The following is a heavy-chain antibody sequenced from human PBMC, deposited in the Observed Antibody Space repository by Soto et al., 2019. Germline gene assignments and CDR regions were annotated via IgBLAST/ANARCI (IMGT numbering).Heavy chain of an antibody. CDR3: TTTDYGDYDYYYYGMDV. CDR1: GFTFSNAW. V-gene: IGHV3-15*07. D-gene: IGHD4-17*01. CDR2: IKSKTDGGTT. J-gene: IGHJ6*02. Sequence: GGSLRLSCAASGFTFSNAWMNWVRQAPGKGLEWVGRIKSKTDGGTTDYAAPAKGRFTISRDDSKNTLYLQMNSLKTEDTAVYYCTTTDYGDYDYYYYGMDVWGQGTTVTVS.